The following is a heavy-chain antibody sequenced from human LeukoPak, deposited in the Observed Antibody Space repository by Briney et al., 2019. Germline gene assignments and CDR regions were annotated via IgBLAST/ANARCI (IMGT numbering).Heavy chain of an antibody. D-gene: IGHD5-18*01. CDR1: GFTFSSYW. CDR2: IHKDGSST. V-gene: IGHV3-74*01. Sequence: GGSLRLSCAASGFTFSSYWMHWARQAPGKGLVWVSRIHKDGSSTGHADSVKGRFTISRDNAKNILYLQMNSLTAEDTAVYYCSVDTFGPHDYWGQGTLVTVS. J-gene: IGHJ4*02. CDR3: SVDTFGPHDY.